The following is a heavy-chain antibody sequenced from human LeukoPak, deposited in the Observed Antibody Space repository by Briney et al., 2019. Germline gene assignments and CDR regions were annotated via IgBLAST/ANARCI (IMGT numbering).Heavy chain of an antibody. CDR1: GGSISSGGYY. D-gene: IGHD2-15*01. J-gene: IGHJ4*02. V-gene: IGHV4-31*03. CDR2: IYYSGST. Sequence: SGTLSLTCTVSGGSISSGGYYWSWIRQHPGKGLEWIGYIYYSGSTYYNPSLKSRVTISVDTSKNQFSLKLSSVTAADTAVYYCARDLLTTLDYWGQGTLVTVSS. CDR3: ARDLLTTLDY.